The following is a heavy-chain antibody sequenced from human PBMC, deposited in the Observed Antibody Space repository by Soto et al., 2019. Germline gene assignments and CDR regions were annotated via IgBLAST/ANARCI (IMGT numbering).Heavy chain of an antibody. CDR3: ARDYDKSGYDYFDP. J-gene: IGHJ5*02. D-gene: IGHD3-22*01. Sequence: QVQLIQSGAEVKKPGASVTVSCKASGYSFTGHYMQWVRQAPGQGLEWMGWIDPKSGATNYAQKFQDRVTMTSDTAINTDYMDLSGLTSDDTAVYYCARDYDKSGYDYFDPWGQGTRVTVSS. CDR2: IDPKSGAT. CDR1: GYSFTGHY. V-gene: IGHV1-2*02.